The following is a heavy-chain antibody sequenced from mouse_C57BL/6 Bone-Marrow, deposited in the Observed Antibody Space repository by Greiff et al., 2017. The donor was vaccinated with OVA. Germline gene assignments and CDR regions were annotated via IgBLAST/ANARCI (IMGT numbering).Heavy chain of an antibody. J-gene: IGHJ1*03. CDR2: INYDGSST. CDR1: GFTFSDYY. V-gene: IGHV5-16*01. D-gene: IGHD2-5*01. Sequence: EVKLVESEGGLVQPGSSMKLSCTASGFTFSDYYMAWVRQVPEKGLEWVANINYDGSSTYYLDSLKSRFIISRDNAKNILYLQMSILKSEDTATYYFARVYYYYSNSVHFDVWGTGTTVTVSS. CDR3: ARVYYYYSNSVHFDV.